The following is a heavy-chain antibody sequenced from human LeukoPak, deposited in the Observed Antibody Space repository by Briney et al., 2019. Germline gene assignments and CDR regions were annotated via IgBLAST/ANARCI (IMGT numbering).Heavy chain of an antibody. CDR1: GGSISSNW. CDR3: VRVGTYSLLS. V-gene: IGHV4-4*02. J-gene: IGHJ5*02. Sequence: SVTLSLTCAVSGGSISSNWWSWVRQPPGKGLEWIGEIDHSGSTNYNPSLKSRVTISVDKSESQFSLKLSSVTAADTAVYYCVRVGTYSLLSWGQGTLVTVSS. CDR2: IDHSGST. D-gene: IGHD1-26*01.